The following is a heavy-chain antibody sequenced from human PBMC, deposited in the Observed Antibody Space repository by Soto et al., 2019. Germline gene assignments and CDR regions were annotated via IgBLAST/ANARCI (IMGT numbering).Heavy chain of an antibody. J-gene: IGHJ4*02. V-gene: IGHV3-23*05. CDR1: GFTFTTFG. Sequence: GSLSLSCVASGFTFTTFGMIWVRQAPGKGLEWVSGIDSNGGYTYYTDSVKGRFTISRDNSQNTLYLQLNSLRVEDTALYYCAKRQRGDGFAVDFWGRGTLVTVSS. CDR2: IDSNGGYT. D-gene: IGHD3-10*01. CDR3: AKRQRGDGFAVDF.